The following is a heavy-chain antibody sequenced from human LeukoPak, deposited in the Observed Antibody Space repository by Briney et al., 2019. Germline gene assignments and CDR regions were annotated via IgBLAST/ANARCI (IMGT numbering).Heavy chain of an antibody. CDR1: GFTVSSNY. CDR3: ATQSGRRNGGNLGNDAFDI. CDR2: IYSGGST. Sequence: GGSLRLSCAASGFTVSSNYMSWVRQAPGKGLEWVSVIYSGGSTYYADSVKGRFTISRDNSKNTLYLQMNSLRAEDTAVYYCATQSGRRNGGNLGNDAFDIWGQGTMVTVSS. D-gene: IGHD4-23*01. V-gene: IGHV3-66*01. J-gene: IGHJ3*02.